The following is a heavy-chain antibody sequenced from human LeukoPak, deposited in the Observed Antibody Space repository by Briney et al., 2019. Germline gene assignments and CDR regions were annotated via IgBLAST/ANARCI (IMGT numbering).Heavy chain of an antibody. CDR2: IWYDGSNK. Sequence: GGSLRLSCAASGFTFSSYGMHWVRRAPGKGLEWVAVIWYDGSNKYYADSVKGRFTISRDNSKNTLYLQMNSLRAEDTAVYYCARIMTTVTSWGQGTLVTVSS. CDR3: ARIMTTVTS. CDR1: GFTFSSYG. J-gene: IGHJ4*02. D-gene: IGHD4-17*01. V-gene: IGHV3-33*01.